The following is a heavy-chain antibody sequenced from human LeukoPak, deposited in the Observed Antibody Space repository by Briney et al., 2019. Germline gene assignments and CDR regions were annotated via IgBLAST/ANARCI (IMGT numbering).Heavy chain of an antibody. CDR2: IYTSGST. CDR1: GGSISSYY. CDR3: ARSPTAAALLGNYFDY. J-gene: IGHJ4*02. V-gene: IGHV4-4*07. Sequence: PSETLSLTCTVSGGSISSYYWSWIRQPAGKGLDWIGRIYTSGSTNYNPSLKSRVTMSVDTTKSQFSLKLSSVTAADTAVYYCARSPTAAALLGNYFDYWGQGTLVTVSS. D-gene: IGHD6-13*01.